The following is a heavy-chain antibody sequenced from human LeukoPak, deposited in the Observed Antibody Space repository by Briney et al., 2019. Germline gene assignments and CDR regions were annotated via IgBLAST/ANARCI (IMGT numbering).Heavy chain of an antibody. J-gene: IGHJ4*02. CDR3: ARGYCSSTRCHFDY. D-gene: IGHD2-2*01. CDR2: ISYDGSNK. CDR1: GFTFSSNA. Sequence: LPGGSLRLSCEASGFTFSSNAMHWVRQAPGKGLEWVAVISYDGSNKYYADSVKGRFTISRDNSKKTLYLQMNSLRAEDTAVYYCARGYCSSTRCHFDYWGQGTLVTVSS. V-gene: IGHV3-30-3*01.